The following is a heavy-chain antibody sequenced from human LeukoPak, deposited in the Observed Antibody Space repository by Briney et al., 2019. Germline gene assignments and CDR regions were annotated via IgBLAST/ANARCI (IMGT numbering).Heavy chain of an antibody. CDR1: GFTFSSYS. D-gene: IGHD2-8*01. J-gene: IGHJ4*02. CDR2: ISGSSSYI. V-gene: IGHV3-21*01. CDR3: ARDLVIVRDTNGLCPLDY. Sequence: GGSLRLSCAASGFTFSSYSMNWVRQAPGKGLEWVSSISGSSSYIYYADSVKGRFTISRDNAKNSLYLQMNSLRAEDTAVYYCARDLVIVRDTNGLCPLDYWGQGTLVTVSS.